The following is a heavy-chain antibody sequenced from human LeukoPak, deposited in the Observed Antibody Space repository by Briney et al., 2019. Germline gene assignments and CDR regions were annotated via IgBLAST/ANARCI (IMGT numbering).Heavy chain of an antibody. Sequence: GGSLGLSCAASGFTFSNYWMSWVRQAPGKGLVWVANIHQDGSEKYYVDSVKGRFTISRDNAKNSLYLQMNNLRAEDTAVYYCARGYCSGGSCYMPIDSWGQGTLVTVSS. CDR3: ARGYCSGGSCYMPIDS. V-gene: IGHV3-7*01. J-gene: IGHJ5*01. CDR2: IHQDGSEK. CDR1: GFTFSNYW. D-gene: IGHD2-15*01.